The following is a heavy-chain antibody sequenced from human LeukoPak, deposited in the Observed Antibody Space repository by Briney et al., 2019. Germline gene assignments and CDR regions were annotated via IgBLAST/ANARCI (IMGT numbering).Heavy chain of an antibody. J-gene: IGHJ4*02. CDR3: ARDGGDGYPANLYY. V-gene: IGHV1-2*02. CDR2: INPNSGGT. D-gene: IGHD5-24*01. CDR1: GYTFTGYY. Sequence: GASVKVSCKASGYTFTGYYIHWVRQAPGQGLEWMGWINPNSGGTNLAQDYRGRVSMTRDTSISTAYMELNSLRSDDTTVYFRARDGGDGYPANLYYWGRGPLVTVSS.